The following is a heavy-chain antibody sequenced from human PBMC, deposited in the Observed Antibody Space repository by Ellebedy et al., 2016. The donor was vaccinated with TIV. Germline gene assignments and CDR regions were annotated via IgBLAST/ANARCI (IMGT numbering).Heavy chain of an antibody. CDR3: ATWSVAGTEYFDY. CDR2: IIPIFGTA. J-gene: IGHJ4*02. CDR1: RGTFSSYA. D-gene: IGHD6-19*01. Sequence: SVKVSXKASRGTFSSYAISWVRQAPGQGLEWMGGIIPIFGTANYAQKFQGRVTITADESTSTAYMELSSLRSEDTAVYYCATWSVAGTEYFDYWGQGTLVTVSS. V-gene: IGHV1-69*13.